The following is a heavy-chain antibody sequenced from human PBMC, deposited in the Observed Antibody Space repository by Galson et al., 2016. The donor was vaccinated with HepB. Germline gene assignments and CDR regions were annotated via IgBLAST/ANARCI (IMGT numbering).Heavy chain of an antibody. Sequence: SLRLSCAASGFTFSSYWMSWVRQAPGKGLEWVANIKQDGSEKYYVDSVKGRFIISRDNAKNSLYLQIHSLRAGDTAVYYCARDGYYYASGISHHDYWGQGTLVTVSS. V-gene: IGHV3-7*01. CDR1: GFTFSSYW. CDR2: IKQDGSEK. J-gene: IGHJ4*02. CDR3: ARDGYYYASGISHHDY. D-gene: IGHD3-10*01.